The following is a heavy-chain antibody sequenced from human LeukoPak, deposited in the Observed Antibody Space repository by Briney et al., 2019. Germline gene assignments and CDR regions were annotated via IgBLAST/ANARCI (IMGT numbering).Heavy chain of an antibody. D-gene: IGHD6-6*01. CDR2: IYTSGST. J-gene: IGHJ6*02. V-gene: IGHV4-4*07. CDR3: ARGIVIAARLRDYYYGMDV. CDR1: GGSISSYY. Sequence: SETLSLTCTVSGGSISSYYWSWIRQPAGKGLEWIGRIYTSGSTNYNPSLKSRVTMSVDTSKNQFSLKLSSVTAADTAVYYCARGIVIAARLRDYYYGMDVWGQGTTVTVSS.